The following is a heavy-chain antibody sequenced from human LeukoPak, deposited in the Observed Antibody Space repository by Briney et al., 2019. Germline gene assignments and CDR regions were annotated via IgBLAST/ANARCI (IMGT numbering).Heavy chain of an antibody. CDR2: IIPIFGTA. CDR1: GGTFSSYA. V-gene: IGHV1-69*05. J-gene: IGHJ6*03. Sequence: ASVKVSCKASGGTFSSYAISWVRQAPGQGLEWMGGIIPIFGTANYAQKFQGRVTITTDESTSTAYMELSSLRSEDTAVYYCARSSSSWGRLYYYMDVWGKGTTVTVSS. CDR3: ARSSSSWGRLYYYMDV. D-gene: IGHD6-13*01.